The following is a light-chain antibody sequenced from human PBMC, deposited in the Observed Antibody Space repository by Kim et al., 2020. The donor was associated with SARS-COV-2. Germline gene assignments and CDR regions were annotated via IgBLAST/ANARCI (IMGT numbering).Light chain of an antibody. CDR2: AAS. CDR1: QSISTY. CDR3: QQSYFTPWT. V-gene: IGKV1-39*01. J-gene: IGKJ1*01. Sequence: ASVGDTVTITCRASQSISTYLNWYQQKPGKAPKLLISAASILHGAVSSRFSGSGSGTDFTLTISSLQTEDFATYYCQQSYFTPWTFGQGTKVDIK.